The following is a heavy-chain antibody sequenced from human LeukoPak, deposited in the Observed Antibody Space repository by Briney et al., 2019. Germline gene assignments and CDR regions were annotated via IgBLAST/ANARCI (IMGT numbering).Heavy chain of an antibody. CDR1: GYTFTGYY. D-gene: IGHD2-8*01. Sequence: GASVKVSCKASGYTFTGYYMHWVRQAPGQGLVWMGWINPNSGGTNYAQKFQGRVTMTRDTSISTAYMELSRLRSDDTAVYYCASLDCTNGVCLDYFDYWGQGTLVTVSS. CDR3: ASLDCTNGVCLDYFDY. V-gene: IGHV1-2*02. J-gene: IGHJ4*02. CDR2: INPNSGGT.